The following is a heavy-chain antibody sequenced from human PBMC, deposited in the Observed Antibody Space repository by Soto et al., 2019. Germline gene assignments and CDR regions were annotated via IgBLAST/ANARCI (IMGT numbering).Heavy chain of an antibody. CDR1: GLNFDDYA. CDR3: AGEPKGGAYDLDV. D-gene: IGHD1-26*01. CDR2: ITWDGDNV. Sequence: SLKISCAASGLNFDDYAMHWVRQVPGKGLEWVSGITWDGDNVAYADSVKGRFTISRDNSKNTLYLQMNSLRAEDTAVYYCAGEPKGGAYDLDVWGQGTTVTVSS. V-gene: IGHV3-9*01. J-gene: IGHJ6*02.